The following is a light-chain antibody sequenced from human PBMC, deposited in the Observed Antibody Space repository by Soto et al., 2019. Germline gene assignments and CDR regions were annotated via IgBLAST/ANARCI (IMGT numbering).Light chain of an antibody. CDR2: GVS. J-gene: IGKJ5*01. V-gene: IGKV3D-15*01. CDR3: QQRRSWQVT. CDR1: QIVGSN. Sequence: EIVMTQYPYTLSVSPWERSTLSFMASQIVGSNLGWYQQKPGQAPRLLIYGVSTRATGIPARFSGSGSGTNFTLTISSLEPEDFAVYYCQQRRSWQVTFGQGTRLEIK.